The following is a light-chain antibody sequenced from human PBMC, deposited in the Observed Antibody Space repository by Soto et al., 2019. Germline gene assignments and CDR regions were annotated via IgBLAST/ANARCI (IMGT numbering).Light chain of an antibody. Sequence: QSVLTQPASVSGSPGQSIAISCSGSRRDVGAYNYVSWYQQYPGKAPKLMIYDVSSRPSGVSDRFSGSKSGNTASLTISGLQTDYEADYYCSSYTSSSTLVFGGGTKVTVL. CDR2: DVS. CDR3: SSYTSSSTLV. J-gene: IGLJ2*01. CDR1: RRDVGAYNY. V-gene: IGLV2-14*03.